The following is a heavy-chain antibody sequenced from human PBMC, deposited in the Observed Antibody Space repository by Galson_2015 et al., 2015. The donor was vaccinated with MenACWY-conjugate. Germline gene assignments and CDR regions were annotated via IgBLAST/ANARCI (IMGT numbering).Heavy chain of an antibody. J-gene: IGHJ3*02. CDR1: GYTFTSYY. D-gene: IGHD3-3*01. V-gene: IGHV1-46*01. CDR3: ARGGLRFLEWNDAFDI. Sequence: SVKVSCKASGYTFTSYYMHWVRQAPGQGLEWMGIINPSGGSTNYARKFQGRVTMTRDTSTSTVYMELSSLRSEDTAVYYCARGGLRFLEWNDAFDIWGQGTMVTVSS. CDR2: INPSGGST.